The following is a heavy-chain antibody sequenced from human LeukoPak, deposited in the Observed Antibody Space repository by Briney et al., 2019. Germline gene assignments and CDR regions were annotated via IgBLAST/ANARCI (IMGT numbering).Heavy chain of an antibody. V-gene: IGHV5-51*01. J-gene: IGHJ4*02. Sequence: GESLKISCKGSGYSFTSYWIGWVRQMPGKGLEWMGIIYPGDSDTRYSPSFQGRVTISADKSISTAYLQWSSLKASDTAMYYCARLGDYDILTGYYTGFDYWGQGTLVTVSS. CDR3: ARLGDYDILTGYYTGFDY. CDR1: GYSFTSYW. D-gene: IGHD3-9*01. CDR2: IYPGDSDT.